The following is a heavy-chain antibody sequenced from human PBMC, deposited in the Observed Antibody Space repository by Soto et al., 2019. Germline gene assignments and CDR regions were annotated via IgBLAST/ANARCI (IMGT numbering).Heavy chain of an antibody. J-gene: IGHJ6*02. CDR1: GFTVSSNH. CDR3: ARGTAGVRGVIVDYYYGMDV. Sequence: PGGSLRLCCAASGFTVSSNHMGWVRQAPGKGLEWVSVIYSGGSTYYADSVKGRFTISRDNSKNTLYLQMNSLRAEDTAVYYCARGTAGVRGVIVDYYYGMDVWGQGTTVTAP. V-gene: IGHV3-53*01. CDR2: IYSGGST. D-gene: IGHD3-10*01.